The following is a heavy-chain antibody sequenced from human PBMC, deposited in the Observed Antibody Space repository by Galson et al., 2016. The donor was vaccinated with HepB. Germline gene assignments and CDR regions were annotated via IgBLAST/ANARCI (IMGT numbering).Heavy chain of an antibody. CDR3: ARAGYNWNDDDWFDP. D-gene: IGHD1-1*01. CDR2: IIPIFGTP. CDR1: GGSFSGHV. V-gene: IGHV1-69*13. Sequence: SVKVSCKASGGSFSGHVISWVRQAPGKGLEWMGGIIPIFGTPNYAQKFQGRVTITADESASTAYMELSSLKSEDTAVYYCARAGYNWNDDDWFDPWGQGTPVTVSS. J-gene: IGHJ5*02.